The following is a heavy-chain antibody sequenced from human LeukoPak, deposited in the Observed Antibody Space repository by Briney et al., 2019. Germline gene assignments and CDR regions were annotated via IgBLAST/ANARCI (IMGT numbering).Heavy chain of an antibody. CDR3: ARLRRAGWLEYYFDY. D-gene: IGHD5-12*01. CDR1: GGSISSYY. J-gene: IGHJ4*02. CDR2: MYYSGST. V-gene: IGHV4-59*01. Sequence: PSETLSLTCTVSGGSISSYYWSWIRQPRGKGLEWIGYMYYSGSTNYNPSLKSRVTISVDTSKNQFSLSLSSVTAADTAVYYCARLRRAGWLEYYFDYWGQGTLVTVSS.